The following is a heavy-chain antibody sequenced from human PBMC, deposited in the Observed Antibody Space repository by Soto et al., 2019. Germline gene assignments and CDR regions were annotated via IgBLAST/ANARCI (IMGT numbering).Heavy chain of an antibody. Sequence: ASVKVSCKASGYNFDRYGFSWVRQAPGQGLEWMGWISVYNGYTNYAQRLQGRITLTTDTSTTTAYMELRSLRSDDMAVYYCARVRYCSVTSCSEGLYYWGQGTEVTVSS. J-gene: IGHJ4*02. V-gene: IGHV1-18*03. CDR1: GYNFDRYG. CDR2: ISVYNGYT. CDR3: ARVRYCSVTSCSEGLYY. D-gene: IGHD2-2*01.